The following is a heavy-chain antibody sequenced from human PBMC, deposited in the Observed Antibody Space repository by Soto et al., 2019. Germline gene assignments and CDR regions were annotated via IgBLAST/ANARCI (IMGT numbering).Heavy chain of an antibody. J-gene: IGHJ4*02. CDR3: AKAPPRNNQKWLVRTSDY. CDR2: ISGSGGST. CDR1: GFTFSSYA. D-gene: IGHD6-19*01. V-gene: IGHV3-23*01. Sequence: GGSLRLSCAASGFTFSSYAMSWVRQAPGKGLEWVSAISGSGGSTYYADSVKGRFTISRDNSKNTLYLQMNSLRAEDTAVYYCAKAPPRNNQKWLVRTSDYWGQGTLVTVSS.